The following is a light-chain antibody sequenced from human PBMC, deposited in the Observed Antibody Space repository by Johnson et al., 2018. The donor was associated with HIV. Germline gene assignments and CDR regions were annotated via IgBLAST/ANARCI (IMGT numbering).Light chain of an antibody. CDR2: DNN. J-gene: IGLJ1*01. CDR1: SSNIGKNY. CDR3: GTWDSRLSTAF. V-gene: IGLV1-51*01. Sequence: QPVLTQPPSVSAAPGQMVAISCSGSSSNIGKNYVSWYQQLPGTAPKLLIYDNNKRPSGIPDRFSGSKSGTSATLGITGLQTGDEADYYCGTWDSRLSTAFFGTGTKVTVL.